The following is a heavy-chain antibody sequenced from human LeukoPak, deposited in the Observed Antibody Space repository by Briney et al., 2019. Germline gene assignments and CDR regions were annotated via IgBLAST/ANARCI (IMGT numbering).Heavy chain of an antibody. V-gene: IGHV4-61*02. J-gene: IGHJ5*02. CDR2: IYTSGST. Sequence: SETLSLTCTVSGGSISSGSYYWSWIRQPAGKGLEWIGRIYTSGSTNYNPSLKSRVTISVDTSKNQFSLKLSSVTAADTAVYYCARDEGPYCSGGSCYSGNWFDPWGQGTLVTVSS. D-gene: IGHD2-15*01. CDR1: GGSISSGSYY. CDR3: ARDEGPYCSGGSCYSGNWFDP.